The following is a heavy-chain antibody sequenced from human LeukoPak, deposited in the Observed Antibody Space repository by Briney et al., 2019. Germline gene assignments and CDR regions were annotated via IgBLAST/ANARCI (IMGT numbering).Heavy chain of an antibody. CDR2: INAGNGNT. V-gene: IGHV1-3*01. D-gene: IGHD3-10*01. CDR1: GYTFTSYA. Sequence: GASVKVSCKASGYTFTSYAMHWVRQAPGQRLEWMGWINAGNGNTKYSQKFQGRVTITRDTSASTAYMELSSLRSEDTAVYYCARDFGLPMVRGSTNWFDPWGQGTLVTVSS. J-gene: IGHJ5*02. CDR3: ARDFGLPMVRGSTNWFDP.